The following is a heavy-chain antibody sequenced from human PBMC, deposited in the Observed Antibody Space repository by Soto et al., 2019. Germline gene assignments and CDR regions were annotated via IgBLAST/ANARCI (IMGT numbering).Heavy chain of an antibody. CDR3: VRGRRNYAS. CDR2: IKPDESEK. D-gene: IGHD4-4*01. V-gene: IGHV3-7*01. Sequence: EVQLVESGGGLVQPGGSLRLSCTASGFTFSDSWMTWVRQAPGKGLEWVARIKPDESEKKYADSVKGRFSIARDNGKNSMYLQMASLRGEDTAVYYCVRGRRNYASWGQGTLVTVSS. CDR1: GFTFSDSW. J-gene: IGHJ5*02.